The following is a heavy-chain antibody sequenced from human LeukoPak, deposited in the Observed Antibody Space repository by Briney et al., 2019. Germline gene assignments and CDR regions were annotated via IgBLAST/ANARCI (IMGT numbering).Heavy chain of an antibody. CDR3: ARGPGGAYVTYYFDS. CDR1: GLTSSNFW. J-gene: IGHJ4*02. Sequence: GGSLSLSFAASGLTSSNFWMSWVRPTPGKGLKCMANIKPDGSEKYVDSVRGRFTISRDNAKNSLFLQLNGLRADDTAVNYCARGPGGAYVTYYFDSWGLGTLVTVSS. D-gene: IGHD3-16*01. V-gene: IGHV3-7*01. CDR2: IKPDGSEK.